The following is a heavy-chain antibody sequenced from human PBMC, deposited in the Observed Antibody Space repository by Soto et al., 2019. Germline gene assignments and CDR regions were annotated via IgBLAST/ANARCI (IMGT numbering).Heavy chain of an antibody. CDR2: LHHSGDT. CDR3: ARFPLWFGELDY. CDR1: GSSIGSGSYA. V-gene: IGHV4-30-2*01. D-gene: IGHD3-10*01. Sequence: QLQLQESGSGLVRPSQTLSLTCTVSGSSIGSGSYAWNWIRQPPGKGLEWIGYLHHSGDTYFNPSPRRRLSISVDRSNNQFSLKLISVTAADSAVYYCARFPLWFGELDYWGQGALVTVPS. J-gene: IGHJ4*02.